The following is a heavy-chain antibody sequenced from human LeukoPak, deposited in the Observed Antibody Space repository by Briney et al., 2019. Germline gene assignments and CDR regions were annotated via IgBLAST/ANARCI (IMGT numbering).Heavy chain of an antibody. CDR3: AKSSYYDSSGYYRGYYFDF. J-gene: IGHJ4*02. V-gene: IGHV3-23*01. CDR1: RFTFSTYS. D-gene: IGHD3-22*01. CDR2: ISGSGGST. Sequence: GGSLRLSCAASRFTFSTYSMSWVRQAPGKGLEWVSSISGSGGSTNHADSVKGRFTISRDNSKNTLYLQMNSLRDEDTAVYYCAKSSYYDSSGYYRGYYFDFWGQGTLVTVSS.